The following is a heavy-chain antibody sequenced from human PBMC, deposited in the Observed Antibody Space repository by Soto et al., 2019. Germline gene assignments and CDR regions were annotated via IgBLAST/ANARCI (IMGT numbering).Heavy chain of an antibody. D-gene: IGHD5-12*01. J-gene: IGHJ5*02. V-gene: IGHV3-74*01. CDR3: VRGYRGWGFDP. CDR1: GFSFSSYW. Sequence: EVQLVESGGGLVQPGGSLRLSCVASGFSFSSYWMHWVRQVPGKGLMWVSRVKSDETSTIYADSVKGRFTISRDNAKTMLYLQMNSLRAEDTAVYYCVRGYRGWGFDPWGQGTLVTVSS. CDR2: VKSDETST.